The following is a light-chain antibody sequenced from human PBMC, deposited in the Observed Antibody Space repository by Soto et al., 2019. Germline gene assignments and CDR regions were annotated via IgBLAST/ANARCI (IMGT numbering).Light chain of an antibody. CDR3: QQYSTHSRT. CDR1: QTVNAW. J-gene: IGKJ1*01. Sequence: DIQMTQSPSTLSSSLGDRVTITCRASQTVNAWLAWYQHKPGKAPKPLIYDASILESGVPARFSGSGSGTDFILTISSLQPDDVGTYYCQQYSTHSRTFGQGTTVEIK. V-gene: IGKV1-5*01. CDR2: DAS.